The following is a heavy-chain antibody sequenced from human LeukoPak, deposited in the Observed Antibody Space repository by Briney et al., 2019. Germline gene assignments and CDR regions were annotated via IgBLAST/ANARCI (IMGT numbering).Heavy chain of an antibody. J-gene: IGHJ3*02. CDR2: ISSNGGST. Sequence: GGSLRLSCAASGFTFSSYAMHWVRQAPGKGLEYVSAISSNGGSTYYANSVKGRFTISRDNSKNTLYLQMGSLRAEDMAVYYCARDSELAGDAFDIWGQGTMVTVSS. CDR3: ARDSELAGDAFDI. D-gene: IGHD6-13*01. V-gene: IGHV3-64*01. CDR1: GFTFSSYA.